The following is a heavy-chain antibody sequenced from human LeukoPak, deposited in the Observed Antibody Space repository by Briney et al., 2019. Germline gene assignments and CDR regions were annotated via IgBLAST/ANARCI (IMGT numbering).Heavy chain of an antibody. V-gene: IGHV1-18*01. CDR3: ARENLGYDFWSGYTYYYYYGMDV. J-gene: IGHJ6*02. Sequence: ASVKVSCKASGYTFTSYGTGGVRQAPGQGLEWMGWISAYIGNTNYAQKLQGRVTMTTDTSTSTAYMELRSLRSDDTAVYYCARENLGYDFWSGYTYYYYYGMDVWGQGTTVTVSS. D-gene: IGHD3-3*01. CDR2: ISAYIGNT. CDR1: GYTFTSYG.